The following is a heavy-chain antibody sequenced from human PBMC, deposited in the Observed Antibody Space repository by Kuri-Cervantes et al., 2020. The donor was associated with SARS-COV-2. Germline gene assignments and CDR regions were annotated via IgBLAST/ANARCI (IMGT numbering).Heavy chain of an antibody. CDR1: GFAHSTSGVG. CDR3: AHSGYYDSSGYYYPYYFDY. J-gene: IGHJ4*02. Sequence: SGPTLMKPTQTLTLTCKFPGFAHSTSGVGVGWIRQRPGKALEWLALIYWNDDKRHSPSLKSRLTITKDTSKNQVVLTMTNMDPVDTATYYCAHSGYYDSSGYYYPYYFDYWGQGTLVTVSS. V-gene: IGHV2-5*01. D-gene: IGHD3-22*01. CDR2: IYWNDDK.